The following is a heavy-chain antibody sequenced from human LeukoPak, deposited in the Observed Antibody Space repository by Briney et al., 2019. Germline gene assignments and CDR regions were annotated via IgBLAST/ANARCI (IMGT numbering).Heavy chain of an antibody. CDR2: IIPIFGTA. CDR1: GGTFSSYA. V-gene: IGHV1-69*13. D-gene: IGHD5-18*01. Sequence: SVKVSCKASGGTFSSYAISWVRQAPGQGLEWMGGIIPIFGTANYAQKFQSRVTITADESTSTAYMELSSLRSEDTAVYYCARDPLPSGYSYGKTPRWGQGTLVTVSS. CDR3: ARDPLPSGYSYGKTPR. J-gene: IGHJ4*02.